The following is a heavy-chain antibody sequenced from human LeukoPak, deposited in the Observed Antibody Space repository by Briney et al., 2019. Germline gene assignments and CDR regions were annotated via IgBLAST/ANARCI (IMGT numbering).Heavy chain of an antibody. J-gene: IGHJ4*02. CDR3: ARDSRSSSWEFDY. D-gene: IGHD6-13*01. CDR2: ISSSGSYI. CDR1: GFTFSSYS. V-gene: IGHV3-21*01. Sequence: GGSLRLSCAASGFTFSSYSMNWVRQAPGKGLEWVSSISSSGSYIYYADSVKGRFTISRDNAKNSLYLQMNSLRAEDTAVYYCARDSRSSSWEFDYWGQGTLVTVSS.